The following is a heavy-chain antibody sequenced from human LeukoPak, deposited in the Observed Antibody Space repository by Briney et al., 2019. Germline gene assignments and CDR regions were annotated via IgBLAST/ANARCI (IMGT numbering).Heavy chain of an antibody. CDR2: IYYSGST. D-gene: IGHD3-10*01. CDR1: GGSISSYY. J-gene: IGHJ4*02. CDR3: ASQDYGSGYPH. Sequence: TSETLSLTCTVSGGSISSYYWSWIRQPPGKGLEWIGYIYYSGSTNYNPSLKSRVTISVDRSKNQFSLKLSSVTAADTAVYYCASQDYGSGYPHWGQGTLVTVSS. V-gene: IGHV4-59*12.